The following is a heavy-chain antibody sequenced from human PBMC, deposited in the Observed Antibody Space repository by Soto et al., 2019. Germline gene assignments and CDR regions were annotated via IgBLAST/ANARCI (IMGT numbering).Heavy chain of an antibody. CDR3: ARIKLVDFFFINVDVYDMDV. CDR2: ISSDSRYI. V-gene: IGHV3-48*02. J-gene: IGHJ6*02. CDR1: GFTLSNYA. D-gene: IGHD2-15*01. Sequence: GGSLRLSCAASGFTLSNYAVNWVRQAPGKGLEWVSYISSDSRYIYHGDSVKGRFTISRDNARNSVDLQMNSLRDEDTAVYYWARIKLVDFFFINVDVYDMDVWGQGTPVTVSS.